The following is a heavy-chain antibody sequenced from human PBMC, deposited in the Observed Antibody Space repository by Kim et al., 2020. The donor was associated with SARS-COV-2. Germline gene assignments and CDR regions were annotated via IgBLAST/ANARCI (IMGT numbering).Heavy chain of an antibody. Sequence: GGSLRLSCAASGFIFSDYLMDWVRQAPGKGLEWVGRTRSIISGYTTEYAASVKGRFTVSRDASSNSVHLQMNSLRTEDTAVYYCSATPRGRGPHDYWGHGTLVTVSS. J-gene: IGHJ4*01. V-gene: IGHV3-72*01. CDR3: SATPRGRGPHDY. CDR2: TRSIISGYTT. CDR1: GFIFSDYL. D-gene: IGHD3-10*01.